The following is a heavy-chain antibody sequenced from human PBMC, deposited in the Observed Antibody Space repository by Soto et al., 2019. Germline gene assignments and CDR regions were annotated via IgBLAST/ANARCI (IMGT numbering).Heavy chain of an antibody. J-gene: IGHJ4*02. CDR1: GGSIGSYY. V-gene: IGHV4-59*01. D-gene: IGHD5-18*01. CDR3: ARGHTAMAYYFDY. Sequence: ASETLSLTCTVSGGSIGSYYWSWIRQPPGKGLEWIGYIYYSGSTNYNPSLKSRVTISVDTSKNQFSLKLSSVTAADTAVYYCARGHTAMAYYFDYWGQGTLVTVSS. CDR2: IYYSGST.